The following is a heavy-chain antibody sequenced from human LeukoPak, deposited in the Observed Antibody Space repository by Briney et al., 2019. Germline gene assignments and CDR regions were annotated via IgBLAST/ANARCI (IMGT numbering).Heavy chain of an antibody. CDR2: TYSGGRT. CDR3: ARVLSGRGSLYDYYYYMDV. Sequence: GGSLRLSCAASGFTVSSNYMSWVRQAPGKGLEWVSVTYSGGRTYYADSVKGRFTISRDISKNTLYLQMNSLRAEDTAVYYCARVLSGRGSLYDYYYYMDVWGKGTTVTISS. V-gene: IGHV3-53*01. CDR1: GFTVSSNY. D-gene: IGHD3-10*01. J-gene: IGHJ6*03.